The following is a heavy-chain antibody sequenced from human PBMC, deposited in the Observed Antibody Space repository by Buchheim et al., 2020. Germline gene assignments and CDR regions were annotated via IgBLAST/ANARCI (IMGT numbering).Heavy chain of an antibody. CDR2: ISYDGSNK. CDR3: ARVTRGSYYDSRPGYGMEV. V-gene: IGHV3-30-3*01. Sequence: QVQLVESGGGVVQPGRSLRLSCAASGFTFSSYAMHWVRQAPGKGLEWVAVISYDGSNKYYADSVKGRFTISRDNSKNTLYLQMNSLRAEDTAVYYCARVTRGSYYDSRPGYGMEVWGQGTT. CDR1: GFTFSSYA. D-gene: IGHD3-22*01. J-gene: IGHJ6*02.